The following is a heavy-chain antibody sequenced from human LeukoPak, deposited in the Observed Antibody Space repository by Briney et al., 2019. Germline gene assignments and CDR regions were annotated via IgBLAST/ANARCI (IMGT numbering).Heavy chain of an antibody. V-gene: IGHV4-34*01. CDR2: INHSGST. Sequence: SETLSLTCNVSGASMSSNYWSWIRQPPGKGLEWIGEINHSGSTNYNPSLKSRVTISVDTSKNQFSLKLSSVTAADTAVYYCARWHGSGSYLHDYWGQGALVTVSS. CDR1: GASMSSNY. CDR3: ARWHGSGSYLHDY. D-gene: IGHD3-10*01. J-gene: IGHJ4*02.